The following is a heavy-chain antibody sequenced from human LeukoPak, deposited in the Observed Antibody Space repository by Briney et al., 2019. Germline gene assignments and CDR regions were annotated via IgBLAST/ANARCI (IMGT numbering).Heavy chain of an antibody. D-gene: IGHD6-19*01. Sequence: SETLSLTCTVSGGSISSSSYYWGWIRQPPGKGLEWIGSIFYSGSTYYNPSLKIRVTISVDTSKNQFSLKLSSVTAADTAVYYCARHREYSSGWYSSFDYWGQGTLVTVSS. CDR3: ARHREYSSGWYSSFDY. CDR1: GGSISSSSYY. J-gene: IGHJ4*02. CDR2: IFYSGST. V-gene: IGHV4-39*01.